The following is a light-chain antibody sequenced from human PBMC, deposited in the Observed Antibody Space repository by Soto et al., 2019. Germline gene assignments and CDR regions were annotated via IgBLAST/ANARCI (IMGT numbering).Light chain of an antibody. CDR1: KNDIGSSDY. CDR3: SSSTSSNTLV. V-gene: IGLV2-14*01. J-gene: IGLJ3*02. Sequence: QSALTQPASVSASPGQSITISCTGGKNDIGSSDYVSLYQQHPGKAPKLIIYGVSNRPSGTSDRFSGSKSGNTASLTISGLQADDEADYYCSSSTSSNTLVFGGGTKVTVL. CDR2: GVS.